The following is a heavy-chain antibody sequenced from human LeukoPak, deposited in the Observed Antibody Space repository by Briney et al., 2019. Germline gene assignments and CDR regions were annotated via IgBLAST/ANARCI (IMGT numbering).Heavy chain of an antibody. V-gene: IGHV3-43D*03. CDR1: GFTFDDYA. D-gene: IGHD2-21*02. J-gene: IGHJ1*01. CDR3: ARVAYCGGDCFSLRGPGPYAEYFQH. CDR2: ISWDGGST. Sequence: PGGSLRLSCAASGFTFDDYAMHWVRQAPGKGLEWVSLISWDGGSTYYADSVKGRFTISRDNSKNSLYLQMNSLRAEDTAVYYCARVAYCGGDCFSLRGPGPYAEYFQHWGQGTLVTVSS.